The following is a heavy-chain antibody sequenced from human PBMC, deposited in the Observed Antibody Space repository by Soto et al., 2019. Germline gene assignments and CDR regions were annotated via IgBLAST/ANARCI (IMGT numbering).Heavy chain of an antibody. CDR1: GLTVSTNP. J-gene: IGHJ4*02. CDR2: IYTGGGT. Sequence: EVQLVESGGGLVQPGGSLRLSCAASGLTVSTNPMSWVRQAPGKGLEWVSVIYTGGGTHYADSVKGRFTISRDNSKNTVNLEMNSLRPEDTAVYSCARDGSGHWGQGTLVTVSS. V-gene: IGHV3-66*01. CDR3: ARDGSGH.